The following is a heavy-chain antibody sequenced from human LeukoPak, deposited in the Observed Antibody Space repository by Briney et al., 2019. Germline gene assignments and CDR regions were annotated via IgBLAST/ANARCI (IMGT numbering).Heavy chain of an antibody. CDR2: ISSSSSYI. V-gene: IGHV3-21*01. D-gene: IGHD2-2*01. CDR3: GRDTGFPQAGTRCCWD. Sequence: GGSLRLSCAASGFTFSSHSMTWVRQAPGEGLEWVSSISSSSSYIYYTESVKGRFTISRDNAKSSLYLQLNSLRAEHTAVYYCGRDTGFPQAGTRCCWDLGQGTLVPVSS. J-gene: IGHJ4*02. CDR1: GFTFSSHS.